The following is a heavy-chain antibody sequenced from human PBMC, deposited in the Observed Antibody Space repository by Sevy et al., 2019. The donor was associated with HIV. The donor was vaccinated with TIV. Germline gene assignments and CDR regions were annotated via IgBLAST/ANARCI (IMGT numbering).Heavy chain of an antibody. CDR1: GYTFTSYG. Sequence: ASVKVSCKASGYTFTSYGISWGRQAPGRGLEWMGWISAYNGNTNYAQKLPGRVTMTTDTSTSTAYMELRSLRSDDTAVYYCASDLRLRWSNGGHFDYWGQGTLVTVSS. D-gene: IGHD4-17*01. V-gene: IGHV1-18*01. CDR2: ISAYNGNT. J-gene: IGHJ4*02. CDR3: ASDLRLRWSNGGHFDY.